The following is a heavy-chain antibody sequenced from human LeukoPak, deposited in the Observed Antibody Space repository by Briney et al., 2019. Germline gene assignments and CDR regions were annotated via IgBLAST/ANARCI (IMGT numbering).Heavy chain of an antibody. J-gene: IGHJ4*02. V-gene: IGHV3-73*01. Sequence: GGSLRLSCAASGFTFSGSAMHWVRQASGKGLDWVGRIRSKANSYATAYAASVKGRFTISRDDSKNTAYLQMNSLKTEDTAVYYCTRQYYATSGIWGQGTLVTVSS. D-gene: IGHD3-3*01. CDR3: TRQYYATSGI. CDR1: GFTFSGSA. CDR2: IRSKANSYAT.